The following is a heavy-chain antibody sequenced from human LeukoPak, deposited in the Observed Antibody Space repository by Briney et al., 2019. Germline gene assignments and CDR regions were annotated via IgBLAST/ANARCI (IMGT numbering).Heavy chain of an antibody. CDR3: ARGLLTLWASDYGSGRGWFDP. CDR2: INTNTGNP. Sequence: GASVKVSCKASGYTCTGYYMHWVRQAPGQGLEWMGWINTNTGNPTYAQGFTGRLVFSLDTSVSTAYLQISSLKAEDTAVYYCARGLLTLWASDYGSGRGWFDPWGQGTLVTVSS. CDR1: GYTCTGYY. V-gene: IGHV7-4-1*02. J-gene: IGHJ5*02. D-gene: IGHD3-10*01.